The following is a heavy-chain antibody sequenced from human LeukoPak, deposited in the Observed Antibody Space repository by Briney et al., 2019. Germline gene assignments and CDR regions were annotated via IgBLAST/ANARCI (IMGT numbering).Heavy chain of an antibody. CDR2: INIDVSIT. CDR3: ARGGSCSGGNCKYTRKEIGY. D-gene: IGHD2-15*01. J-gene: IGHJ4*02. Sequence: PGGSLRLTCAASGFTFSNYWMHWVRQAPGKGLVWVSRINIDVSITTYADSVKGRFTISRDNAKNTLYLHMNSLRADDTAVYYCARGGSCSGGNCKYTRKEIGYWGQETLVTVSS. V-gene: IGHV3-74*01. CDR1: GFTFSNYW.